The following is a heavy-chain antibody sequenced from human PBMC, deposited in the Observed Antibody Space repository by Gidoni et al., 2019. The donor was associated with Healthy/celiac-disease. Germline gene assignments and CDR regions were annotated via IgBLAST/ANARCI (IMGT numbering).Heavy chain of an antibody. Sequence: EVQLVQSGAEVKKPGESLRISCKGSGYSFTSYWISWVRQMPGKGLEWMGRIDPSYSYTNYSPSFQGHVTISADKSISTAYLQWSSLKASDTAMYYCARHVGGSSSCPSVCDYMDVWGKGTTVTVSS. CDR1: GYSFTSYW. CDR2: IDPSYSYT. J-gene: IGHJ6*03. V-gene: IGHV5-10-1*03. CDR3: ARHVGGSSSCPSVCDYMDV. D-gene: IGHD6-13*01.